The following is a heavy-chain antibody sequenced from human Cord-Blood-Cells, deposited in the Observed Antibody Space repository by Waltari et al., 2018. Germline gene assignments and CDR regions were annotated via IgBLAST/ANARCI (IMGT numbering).Heavy chain of an antibody. CDR2: SIPILGIA. V-gene: IGHV1-69*09. Sequence: QVQLVQSGDEVKKPGSSVKVSCKASGGTFSSYAISWVRQAPGQGLEWMGRSIPILGIANYAQKFQGRVTITADKSTSTAYMELSSLRSEDTAVYYCARAQTTVTTSGLDYWGQGTLVTVSS. D-gene: IGHD4-17*01. CDR3: ARAQTTVTTSGLDY. CDR1: GGTFSSYA. J-gene: IGHJ4*02.